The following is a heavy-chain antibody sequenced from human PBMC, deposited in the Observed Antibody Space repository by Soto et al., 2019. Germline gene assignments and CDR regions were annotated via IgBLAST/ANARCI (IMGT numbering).Heavy chain of an antibody. CDR3: ARVSNIVATIEFDP. V-gene: IGHV4-31*03. D-gene: IGHD5-12*01. J-gene: IGHJ5*02. CDR1: GGSISSGGYY. CDR2: IYYSGST. Sequence: SETLSLTCTVSGGSISSGGYYWSWIRQHPGKGLEWIGYIYYSGSTYYNPSLKSRVTISVDTSKNQFSLKLSSVTAADTAVYYCARVSNIVATIEFDPWGQGTLVTVSS.